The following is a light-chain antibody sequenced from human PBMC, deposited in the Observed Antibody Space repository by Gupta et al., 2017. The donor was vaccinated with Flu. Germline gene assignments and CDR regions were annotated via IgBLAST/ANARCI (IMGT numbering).Light chain of an antibody. CDR2: EVS. CDR1: SSDVGGYNY. J-gene: IGLJ2*01. CDR3: SSYTSSSIPVV. V-gene: IGLV2-14*01. Sequence: QSALTQPASVSGSPGQSITISCTGTSSDVGGYNYVSWYQQHPGKAPKLMIYEVSNRPSGVYNRFSGSKSGNTASLTISGLQAEDEADYYCSSYTSSSIPVVFGGGTKLTVL.